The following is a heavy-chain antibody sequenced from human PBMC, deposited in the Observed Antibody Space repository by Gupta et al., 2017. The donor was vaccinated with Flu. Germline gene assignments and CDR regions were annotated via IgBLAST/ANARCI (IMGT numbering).Heavy chain of an antibody. D-gene: IGHD5-12*01. CDR2: SHGGGGGGAT. CDR1: GFRFGDYA. J-gene: IGHJ4*02. Sequence: EVRLLESGGGLLQSGGSLSLSCAASGFRFGDYAMTWVRQAAGKGLECVSSSHGGGGGGATFYADSVSGRFTISRDNYKNTLFLQVPSLRPEDTAVYYCETSPGYAGFDYWGPVTRVTVSS. CDR3: ETSPGYAGFDY. V-gene: IGHV3-23*01.